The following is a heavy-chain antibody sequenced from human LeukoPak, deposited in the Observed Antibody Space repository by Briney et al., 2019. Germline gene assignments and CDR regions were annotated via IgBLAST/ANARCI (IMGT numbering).Heavy chain of an antibody. D-gene: IGHD3-3*01. CDR3: ARDDFGVALGGV. CDR1: GGTFSGYY. V-gene: IGHV4-34*01. J-gene: IGHJ6*04. Sequence: ETLSLTCAVYGGTFSGYYWSWIRQSPAKGLEWIGQIYHTGRTNYNPSLESRVTISLDTPNNQFSLKLTSVTAADTAVYYCARDDFGVALGGVWGKGTTVTVSS. CDR2: IYHTGRT.